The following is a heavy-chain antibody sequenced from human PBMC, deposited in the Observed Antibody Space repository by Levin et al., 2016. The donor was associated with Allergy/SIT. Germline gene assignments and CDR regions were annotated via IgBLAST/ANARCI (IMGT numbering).Heavy chain of an antibody. CDR1: GGSFSAYY. D-gene: IGHD3-22*01. CDR2: IDHSGST. CDR3: ARFGLGYDNSDSYYVSAFDI. J-gene: IGHJ3*02. Sequence: SETLSLTCTVYGGSFSAYYWSWIRQPPGKGLEWVGEIDHSGSTDYNPSLKSRVTILLDTSKNQFSLRLRSLTAADTAVYYCARFGLGYDNSDSYYVSAFDIWGQGTMVTVSS. V-gene: IGHV4-34*01.